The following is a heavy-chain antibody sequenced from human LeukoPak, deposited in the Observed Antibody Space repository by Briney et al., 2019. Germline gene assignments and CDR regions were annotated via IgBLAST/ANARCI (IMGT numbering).Heavy chain of an antibody. CDR2: NSSNGGST. D-gene: IGHD2-2*01. V-gene: IGHV3-64D*06. CDR3: VKVGYCSSTSCYPEYFQH. CDR1: GFTFSSYA. Sequence: GGSLRLSCSASGFTFSSYAMHWVRQAPGKGLEYVSANSSNGGSTYYADSVKGRFTISRDNSKNTLYLQMSSLRAEDTAVYYCVKVGYCSSTSCYPEYFQHWGQGTLVTVSS. J-gene: IGHJ1*01.